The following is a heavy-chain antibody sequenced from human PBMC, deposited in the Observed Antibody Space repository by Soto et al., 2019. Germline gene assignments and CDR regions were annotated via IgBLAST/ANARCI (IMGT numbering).Heavy chain of an antibody. J-gene: IGHJ4*02. CDR2: INHSGST. CDR1: GGSFSGYY. D-gene: IGHD2-15*01. CDR3: ATTNKGYCSGGSCYSDDY. Sequence: SETLSLTCAVYGGSFSGYYWSWIRQPPGKGLEWIGEINHSGSTNYNPSLKSRVTISVDTSKNQFSLKLSSVTAADTAVYYCATTNKGYCSGGSCYSDDYWGQGTLVTVSS. V-gene: IGHV4-34*01.